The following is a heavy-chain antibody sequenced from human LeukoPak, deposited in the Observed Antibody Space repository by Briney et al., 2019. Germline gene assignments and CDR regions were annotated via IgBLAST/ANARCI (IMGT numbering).Heavy chain of an antibody. CDR1: GFTFDDYG. Sequence: GGSLRLSCAASGFTFDDYGMSWVRQAPGKGLEWVSGINWNGGSTGYADSVKGRFTISRDNAKNSLYLQMNSLRAEDTALYYCARDDSGSWWGYFDYWGQGTLVTVSS. CDR2: INWNGGST. V-gene: IGHV3-20*04. CDR3: ARDDSGSWWGYFDY. D-gene: IGHD6-13*01. J-gene: IGHJ4*02.